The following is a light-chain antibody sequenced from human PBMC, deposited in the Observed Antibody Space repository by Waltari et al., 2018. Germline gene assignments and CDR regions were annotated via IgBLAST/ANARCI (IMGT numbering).Light chain of an antibody. J-gene: IGKJ1*01. V-gene: IGKV2-28*01. CDR3: MQALEIPWT. Sequence: DIVLTQSPLSLPVTPGESASISCRSTQSLLHSNGYSFLDWYLQRPGQSPQLLIYLGSNRASGVPAKFSGSGSGTDFTLKITTLEAEDVGVYYCMQALEIPWTFGQGTNVDIK. CDR2: LGS. CDR1: QSLLHSNGYSF.